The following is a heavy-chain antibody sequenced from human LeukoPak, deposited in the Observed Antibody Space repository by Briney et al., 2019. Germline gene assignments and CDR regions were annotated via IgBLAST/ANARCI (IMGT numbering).Heavy chain of an antibody. D-gene: IGHD3-9*01. CDR3: AREILTGYNWFDP. CDR2: INPNSGGT. CDR1: GHTFTGYY. J-gene: IGHJ5*02. Sequence: GASVKVSCKASGHTFTGYYMHWVRQAPGQGLEWMGWINPNSGGTNYAQKFQGRVTMTRDTSISTAYMELSRLRSDDTAVYYCAREILTGYNWFDPWGQGTLVTVSS. V-gene: IGHV1-2*02.